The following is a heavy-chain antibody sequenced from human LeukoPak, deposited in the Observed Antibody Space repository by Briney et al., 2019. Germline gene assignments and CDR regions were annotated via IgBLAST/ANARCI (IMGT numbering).Heavy chain of an antibody. CDR2: ISSSGSTT. Sequence: GGSLRLSCAVSGFTFSSYAMSWVRQAPGKGLEWVSDISSSGSTTHYADSVKGRFTISRDNSKNTLYLQMNSLRAEDTATYYCAKFNIVVVPAAAFEYWGQGTLVTVSS. CDR1: GFTFSSYA. D-gene: IGHD2-2*01. V-gene: IGHV3-23*01. CDR3: AKFNIVVVPAAAFEY. J-gene: IGHJ4*02.